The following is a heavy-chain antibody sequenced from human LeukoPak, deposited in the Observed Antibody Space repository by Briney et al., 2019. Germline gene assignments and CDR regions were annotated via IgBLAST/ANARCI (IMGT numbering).Heavy chain of an antibody. Sequence: SETLSLTCTVSGGSISSYYWSWIRQPSGKGLEWIGYIYYSGSTNYNPSLKSRVTISVDTSKNQFSLKLSSVTAADTAVYYCARGGRYSYGYDYWGQGTLVTVSS. J-gene: IGHJ4*02. V-gene: IGHV4-59*01. D-gene: IGHD5-18*01. CDR2: IYYSGST. CDR1: GGSISSYY. CDR3: ARGGRYSYGYDY.